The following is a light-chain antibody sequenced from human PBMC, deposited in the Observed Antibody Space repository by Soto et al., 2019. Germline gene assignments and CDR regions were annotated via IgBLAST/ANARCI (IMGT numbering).Light chain of an antibody. CDR1: SSDVGGYNY. V-gene: IGLV2-14*01. J-gene: IGLJ3*02. CDR3: SSYTSSITWV. Sequence: QSALTQPASVSGSPGQSITISCTGTSSDVGGYNYVSWYQQHPGKAPKLMIFEVGNRPSGVSNRFSGSKSGNTASLTISGLQADDEADYYCSSYTSSITWVFGGGTKLTVL. CDR2: EVG.